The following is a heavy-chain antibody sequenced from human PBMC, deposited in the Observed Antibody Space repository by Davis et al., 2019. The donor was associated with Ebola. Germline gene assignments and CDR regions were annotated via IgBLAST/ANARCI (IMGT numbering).Heavy chain of an antibody. CDR2: IRGKAYGGTT. Sequence: GGSLRLSCTAPGFSFGDYAMCWVRQAPGKGLEWVGFIRGKAYGGTTEYAASLKGRFSISRDDSKSIAYLQMNSLKTEDTAVYYCTRPLRGGMDVWGQGTTVTVSS. CDR3: TRPLRGGMDV. D-gene: IGHD4-17*01. CDR1: GFSFGDYA. V-gene: IGHV3-49*04. J-gene: IGHJ6*02.